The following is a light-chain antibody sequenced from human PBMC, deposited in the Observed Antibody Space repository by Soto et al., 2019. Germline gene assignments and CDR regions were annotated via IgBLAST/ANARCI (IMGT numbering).Light chain of an antibody. V-gene: IGLV2-18*02. CDR2: EVN. CDR1: SSDIGTYNR. J-gene: IGLJ1*01. Sequence: QSVLTQSASVSGSPGQSITISCIGTSSDIGTYNRVSWYQQPPGTAPKLIIYEVNNRPSGVPDRFSGSKSGNTASLIISGLQAEDKADYYCNSFTTSTTDVFGTGTKVTVL. CDR3: NSFTTSTTDV.